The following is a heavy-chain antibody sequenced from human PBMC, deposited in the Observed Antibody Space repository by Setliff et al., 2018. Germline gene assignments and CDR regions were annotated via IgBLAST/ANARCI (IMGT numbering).Heavy chain of an antibody. D-gene: IGHD2-2*01. CDR2: FHTGGST. CDR1: GDSISSGSYY. Sequence: NPSETLSLTCTVSGDSISSGSYYWTWIRQPAGKGLEWIGHFHTGGSTNYNRSLRSRVSISVDTSKNQFSLKLSSVTAADTATYYCARGVYCSSTSCSPGLNWFDPWGQGTLVTVSS. V-gene: IGHV4-61*09. J-gene: IGHJ5*02. CDR3: ARGVYCSSTSCSPGLNWFDP.